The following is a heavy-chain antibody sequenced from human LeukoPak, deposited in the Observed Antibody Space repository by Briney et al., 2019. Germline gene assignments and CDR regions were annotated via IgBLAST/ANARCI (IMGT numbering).Heavy chain of an antibody. Sequence: GGSLRLSCAASGFTFSSYSMNWVRQAPGKGLEWVSAISGSGGSTYYADSVKGRFTISRDNSKNTLYLQMNSLRAEDTAVYYCAKGLGGYYYDSSGYFDYWGQGTLVTVSS. CDR1: GFTFSSYS. V-gene: IGHV3-23*01. D-gene: IGHD3-22*01. CDR2: ISGSGGST. J-gene: IGHJ4*02. CDR3: AKGLGGYYYDSSGYFDY.